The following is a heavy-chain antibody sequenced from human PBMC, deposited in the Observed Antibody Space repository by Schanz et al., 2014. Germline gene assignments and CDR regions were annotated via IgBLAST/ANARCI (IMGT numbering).Heavy chain of an antibody. D-gene: IGHD6-6*01. Sequence: QVQLVQSGAEVKKPGSSVKVSCKASGGTFSSYTISWVRQAPGQGLEWMGRIISILGIPNYAQKFQGRVTFTADRSTSTAYMELSSLRSEDTAVYYCARDQSPYTNSSDVRYFDYWGQGTLXTVSS. CDR3: ARDQSPYTNSSDVRYFDY. CDR2: IISILGIP. CDR1: GGTFSSYT. J-gene: IGHJ4*02. V-gene: IGHV1-69*08.